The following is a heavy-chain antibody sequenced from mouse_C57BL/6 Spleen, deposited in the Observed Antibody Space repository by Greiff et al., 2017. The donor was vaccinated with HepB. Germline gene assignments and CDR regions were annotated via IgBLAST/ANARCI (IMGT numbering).Heavy chain of an antibody. CDR3: ARYDYGNWGFDY. CDR1: GYTFTSYW. CDR2: IHPNSGST. D-gene: IGHD2-1*01. V-gene: IGHV1-64*01. Sequence: QVQLQQSGAELVKPGASVKLSCKASGYTFTSYWMHWVKQRPGQGLEWIGMIHPNSGSTNYNEKFKSKATLTVDKSSSTAYMQLSSLTSEDSAVYYCARYDYGNWGFDYWGQGTTLTVSS. J-gene: IGHJ2*01.